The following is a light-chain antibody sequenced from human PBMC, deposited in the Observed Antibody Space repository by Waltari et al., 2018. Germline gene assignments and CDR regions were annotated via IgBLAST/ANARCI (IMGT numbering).Light chain of an antibody. V-gene: IGKV1-33*01. CDR2: DAS. CDR3: QQYDKRLALT. Sequence: DIQLTQSPSSLSASVGDRVTITCQASQDISNYLNWYQQKPGKAPKLLIYDASNLETGVPSRFSGSGSGTDFTFTISSLQPEDIATYYCQQYDKRLALTFGGGTKVEIK. J-gene: IGKJ4*01. CDR1: QDISNY.